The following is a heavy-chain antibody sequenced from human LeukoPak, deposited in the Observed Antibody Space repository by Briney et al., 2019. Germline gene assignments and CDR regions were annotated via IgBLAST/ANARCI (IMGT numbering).Heavy chain of an antibody. V-gene: IGHV1-69*05. CDR2: IIPISGTA. D-gene: IGHD2-2*01. CDR1: GGTFSSHA. J-gene: IGHJ6*03. Sequence: SVKVSCKASGGTFSSHAIAWVRQAPGQGPEWMGGIIPISGTANYAQKFQGRVTITTDESTRTAYMELSSLTSDDTAVYYCARGLQYQLLKALGYYYMDVWGEGTTVTVSS. CDR3: ARGLQYQLLKALGYYYMDV.